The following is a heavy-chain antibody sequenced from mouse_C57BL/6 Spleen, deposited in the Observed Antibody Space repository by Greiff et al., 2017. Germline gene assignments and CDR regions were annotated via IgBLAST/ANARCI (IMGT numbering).Heavy chain of an antibody. D-gene: IGHD2-5*01. CDR3: ARYSNYGAWFAY. Sequence: QVQLQQSGPELVKPGASVKISCKASGYAFSSSWMNWVKQRPGKGLEWIGRIYPGDGDTNYKGKFKGKATLTADKSSSTAYMQLSSLTSEDSAVYFCARYSNYGAWFAYWGQGTLVTVSA. CDR2: IYPGDGDT. V-gene: IGHV1-82*01. CDR1: GYAFSSSW. J-gene: IGHJ3*01.